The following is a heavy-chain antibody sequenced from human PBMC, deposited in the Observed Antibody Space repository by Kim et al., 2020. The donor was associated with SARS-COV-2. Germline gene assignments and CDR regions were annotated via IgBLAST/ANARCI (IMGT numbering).Heavy chain of an antibody. CDR3: ATLNSGYDSQDMDV. V-gene: IGHV3-9*01. Sequence: GGSLRLSCAASGFTFDDYAMHWVRQAPGKGLEWVSGISWNSGSIGYADSVKGRFTISRDNAKNSLYLQMNSLRAEDTALYYCATLNSGYDSQDMDVWGQG. CDR2: ISWNSGSI. CDR1: GFTFDDYA. J-gene: IGHJ6*02. D-gene: IGHD5-12*01.